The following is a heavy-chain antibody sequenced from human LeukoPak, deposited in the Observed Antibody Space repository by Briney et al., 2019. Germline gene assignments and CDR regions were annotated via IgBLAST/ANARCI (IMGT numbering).Heavy chain of an antibody. CDR3: ARGYSGYDPLGYYYYYMDV. J-gene: IGHJ6*03. D-gene: IGHD5-12*01. Sequence: GASVKVSCKASGYTFTSYDINWVRQATGQGLEWMGWMNPNSGNTGYAQKFQGRVTITRNTSISTAYMELSSLRSKDTAVYYCARGYSGYDPLGYYYYYMDVWGKGTTVTVSS. V-gene: IGHV1-8*03. CDR2: MNPNSGNT. CDR1: GYTFTSYD.